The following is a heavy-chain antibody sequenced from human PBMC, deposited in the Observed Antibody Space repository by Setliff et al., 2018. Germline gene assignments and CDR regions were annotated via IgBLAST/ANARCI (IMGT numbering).Heavy chain of an antibody. V-gene: IGHV4-61*09. CDR3: ARSLGSGSYYNSRPFYSDY. J-gene: IGHJ4*02. CDR2: IDPSGNT. Sequence: PSETLSLTCTVSGGSISSGSNYWSWIRQPAGRGLEWIGHIDPSGNTNCHPSLKSRVTISGDTSKNQFSLKLTSVTAADTAVYFCARSLGSGSYYNSRPFYSDYWGQGTLVTVSS. D-gene: IGHD3-10*01. CDR1: GGSISSGSNY.